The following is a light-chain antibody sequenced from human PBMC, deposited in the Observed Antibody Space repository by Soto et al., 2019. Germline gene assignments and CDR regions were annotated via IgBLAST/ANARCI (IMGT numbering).Light chain of an antibody. CDR3: GTWDSSLSAYV. J-gene: IGLJ1*01. Sequence: QSVLTQPRSVSAAPGQKVTISCSGSSXNIGNNYVSWYQQLPGTAPKLLIYDNNKRPSGIPDRFSGSKSGTSATLGITGLQTWDEADHYCGTWDSSLSAYVFGTGTKVNVL. V-gene: IGLV1-51*01. CDR2: DNN. CDR1: SXNIGNNY.